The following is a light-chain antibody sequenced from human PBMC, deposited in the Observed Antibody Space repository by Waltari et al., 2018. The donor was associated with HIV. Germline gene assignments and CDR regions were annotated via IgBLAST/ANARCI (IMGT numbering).Light chain of an antibody. J-gene: IGKJ4*01. CDR1: PTSNSW. V-gene: IGKV1-5*03. CDR3: QQYNNYPLT. Sequence: DIQMTQSPPTLSASVGDRVTITCRASPTSNSWLAWYDHKPGKAPRLLIYKSSSLERGVPSKFSGSGSGTGFTLTISSLQPDESATYYCQQYNNYPLTFGGGTRLEIK. CDR2: KSS.